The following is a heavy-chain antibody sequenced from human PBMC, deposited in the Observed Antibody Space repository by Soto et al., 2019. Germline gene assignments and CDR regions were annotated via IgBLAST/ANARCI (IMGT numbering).Heavy chain of an antibody. CDR2: INTYNGNT. Sequence: QVQLVQSGAEVKNPGASVKVSCKASGYTFTRYGIGWARQAPGQGLEWMGWINTYNGNTNYAQNVQGRVTLTTDTSTSTAYRELRSLRSNDTAIYYCAMVDVYVTPSPQDVWGQGTTVIVS. V-gene: IGHV1-18*01. J-gene: IGHJ6*02. D-gene: IGHD3-16*01. CDR1: GYTFTRYG. CDR3: AMVDVYVTPSPQDV.